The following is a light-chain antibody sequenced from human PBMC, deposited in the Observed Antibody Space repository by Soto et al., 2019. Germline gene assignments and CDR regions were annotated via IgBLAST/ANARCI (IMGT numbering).Light chain of an antibody. CDR2: GAS. CDR1: QSVTSN. V-gene: IGKV3-15*01. CDR3: QQYNNWPRAT. Sequence: EIVMTQSPATLSVSPGERVTLSCRASQSVTSNLAWYQHTPGQSPRLLISGASSGATGLPSRFSGSGSGTDFTLTINSLQSEDVAVYYCQQYNNWPRATFGGGTKVEIK. J-gene: IGKJ4*01.